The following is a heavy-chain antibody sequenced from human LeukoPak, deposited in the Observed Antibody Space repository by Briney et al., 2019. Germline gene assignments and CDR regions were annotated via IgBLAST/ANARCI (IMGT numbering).Heavy chain of an antibody. V-gene: IGHV1-46*01. CDR3: ARITMTTSGWYFAL. J-gene: IGHJ2*01. Sequence: ASVKLSCKASGYTFTSYYMHCLRQAPGQGREWMGIVHPSGGSTSYAQKFQGRVTMTRDRATSTVYMELSSLRSEDTALYYCARITMTTSGWYFALGGRGSLVTVSS. D-gene: IGHD3-22*01. CDR2: VHPSGGST. CDR1: GYTFTSYY.